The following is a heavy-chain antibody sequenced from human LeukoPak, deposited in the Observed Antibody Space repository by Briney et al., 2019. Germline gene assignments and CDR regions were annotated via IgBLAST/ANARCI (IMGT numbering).Heavy chain of an antibody. V-gene: IGHV3-23*01. CDR1: GFTFSSYA. CDR3: AKDTYDSSGYPQWFDP. J-gene: IGHJ5*02. D-gene: IGHD3-22*01. CDR2: ISGSGGST. Sequence: GGSLRLSCAASGFTFSSYAMSWVRQAPGKGLEWVSAISGSGGSTYYADSVKGRFTISRDNSKNTLYLQMNSLRAEDTAVYYCAKDTYDSSGYPQWFDPWGQGTLVTVSS.